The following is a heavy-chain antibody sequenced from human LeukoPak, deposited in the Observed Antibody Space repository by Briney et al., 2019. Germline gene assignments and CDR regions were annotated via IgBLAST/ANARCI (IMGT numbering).Heavy chain of an antibody. Sequence: GGSLRLSCAASGLTFSIYSMNWVRQAPGKGLEWVSAISGSGGSTYYADSVKGRFTISRDNSKNTLYLQMNSLRAEDTAVYYCAKGGEYYDFWSGYRNFDYWGQGTLVTVSS. V-gene: IGHV3-23*01. CDR2: ISGSGGST. D-gene: IGHD3-3*01. J-gene: IGHJ4*02. CDR3: AKGGEYYDFWSGYRNFDY. CDR1: GLTFSIYS.